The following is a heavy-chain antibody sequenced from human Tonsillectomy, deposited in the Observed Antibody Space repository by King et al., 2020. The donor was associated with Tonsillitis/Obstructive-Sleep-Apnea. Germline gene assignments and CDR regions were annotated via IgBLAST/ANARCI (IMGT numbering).Heavy chain of an antibody. CDR3: VRGGYFDP. J-gene: IGHJ5*02. D-gene: IGHD5-12*01. V-gene: IGHV3-64D*06. CDR1: GFPFSTYI. CDR2: ITNNGGST. Sequence: VQLVESGGGLVQPGGSLRLSCSASGFPFSTYIMHWVRQAPGKGLEYVSAITNNGGSTYYADSVKGRFTISRDNYKNTLYLQMSGLGAEDTAVYYCVRGGYFDPWGQGTMVTVSS.